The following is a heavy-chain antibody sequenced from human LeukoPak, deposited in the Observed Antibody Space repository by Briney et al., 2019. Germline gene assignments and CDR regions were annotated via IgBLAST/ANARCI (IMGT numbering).Heavy chain of an antibody. Sequence: GGSLRLSCAGSGFAFSSYAIYWVRQAPGGGLQWLSGVSGNGGRTYYADSVKGRFTVSRDNSKNMVYLQMNSLKAEDTVVYFCAKREDYGDYYKYWGQGTLVTVSS. V-gene: IGHV3-23*01. CDR1: GFAFSSYA. CDR3: AKREDYGDYYKY. J-gene: IGHJ4*02. CDR2: VSGNGGRT. D-gene: IGHD4-17*01.